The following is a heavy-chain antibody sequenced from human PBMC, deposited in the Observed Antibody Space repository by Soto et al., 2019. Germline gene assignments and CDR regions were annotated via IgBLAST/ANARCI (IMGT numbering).Heavy chain of an antibody. CDR1: GYTFTSSW. V-gene: IGHV5-10-1*01. J-gene: IGHJ5*02. D-gene: IGHD5-18*01. Sequence: PGESLKISCQASGYTFTSSWINWVRQKAGKGLEWMGRIDPSDSFTNYSPSLEGHVTISVDTSINTAYLQWSSLKASDTAIYYCAGGGLGYGNWFDPWGQGTVVTVSS. CDR2: IDPSDSFT. CDR3: AGGGLGYGNWFDP.